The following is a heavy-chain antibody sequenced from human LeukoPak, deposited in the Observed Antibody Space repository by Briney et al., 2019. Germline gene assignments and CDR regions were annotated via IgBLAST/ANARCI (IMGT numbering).Heavy chain of an antibody. D-gene: IGHD1-1*01. CDR2: ISFDGTDA. J-gene: IGHJ4*02. CDR1: GFTFSSYA. V-gene: IGHV3-30*04. CDR3: VRDYNWGFDY. Sequence: GTSLRLSCAASGFTFSSYAIHWVRQAPGKGLEWVAVISFDGTDAFYADSVKGRFTISRDNSKNNVYLQMYSLRVEDTSIYYCVRDYNWGFDYWGQGTVVTVSS.